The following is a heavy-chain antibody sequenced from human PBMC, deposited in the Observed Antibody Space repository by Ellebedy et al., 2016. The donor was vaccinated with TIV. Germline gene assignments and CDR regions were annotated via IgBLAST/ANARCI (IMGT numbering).Heavy chain of an antibody. D-gene: IGHD4-17*01. Sequence: GESLKISCAASGFTVSTNYMSWVRQAPGKGLEWVSVIYSGGSTYYAASVKGRFTISRDNSKNTLYLQMNSLRAEDTAVYYCARLATVTPFDYWGQGTLVTVSS. J-gene: IGHJ4*02. CDR3: ARLATVTPFDY. V-gene: IGHV3-53*01. CDR2: IYSGGST. CDR1: GFTVSTNY.